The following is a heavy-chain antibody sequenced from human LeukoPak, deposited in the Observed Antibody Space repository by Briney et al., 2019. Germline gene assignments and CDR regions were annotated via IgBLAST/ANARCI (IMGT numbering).Heavy chain of an antibody. CDR3: ARVSGGYDDY. D-gene: IGHD5-12*01. CDR1: GGSISTYY. V-gene: IGHV4-59*01. J-gene: IGHJ4*02. Sequence: SETLSLTCTVSGGSISTYYWSWIRQPPGKRLECIGYIYYSVSTNYNPSLRSRVTISVDTSKIQFSLKVNFVTAADTAVYYCARVSGGYDDYWGQGALVTVSS. CDR2: IYYSVST.